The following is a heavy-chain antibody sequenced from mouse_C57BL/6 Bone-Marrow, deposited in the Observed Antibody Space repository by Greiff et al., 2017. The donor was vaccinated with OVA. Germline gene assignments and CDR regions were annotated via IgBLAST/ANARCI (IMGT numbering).Heavy chain of an antibody. J-gene: IGHJ4*01. D-gene: IGHD2-12*01. V-gene: IGHV1-87*01. CDR2: GQGLEWIG. CDR1: YTFSRRVH. Sequence: VQLQQSGPELARPWASVKISCQAFYTFSRRVHFAIRDTNYWMQWVKQRPGQGLEWIGAIYPGNGDTSYNQKFKGKATVTADKYTSTAYMKLSSLTYEDSAVYYCAWGIRRRGYYAMDYWGQGTSVTVSA. CDR3: YEDSAVYYCAWGIRRRGYYAMDY.